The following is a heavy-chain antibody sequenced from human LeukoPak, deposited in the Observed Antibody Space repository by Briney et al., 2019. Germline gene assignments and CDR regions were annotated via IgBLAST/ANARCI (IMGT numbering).Heavy chain of an antibody. CDR2: IRYDGSNK. V-gene: IGHV3-30*02. D-gene: IGHD3-22*01. CDR3: AKDQPYYYDSSGSTPYFEY. Sequence: PGGSLRLSCAASGFTFSSYGMHWVRQAPGKGLEWVAFIRYDGSNKYYADSVKGRFTISRDNSKNTLYLQMNSLRAEDTAADYCAKDQPYYYDSSGSTPYFEYLGQGTLVTVSS. CDR1: GFTFSSYG. J-gene: IGHJ4*02.